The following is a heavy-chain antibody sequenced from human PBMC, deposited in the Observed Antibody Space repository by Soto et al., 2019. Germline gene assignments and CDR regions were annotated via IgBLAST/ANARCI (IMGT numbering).Heavy chain of an antibody. CDR2: ISGYNGNT. CDR3: ARDKGYGFGWSSSSGMDV. J-gene: IGHJ6*02. D-gene: IGHD5-18*01. V-gene: IGHV1-18*01. Sequence: QVQLVQSGAEVMTPGASVKVSCKASGYTFSNFGLSWVRQAPGQGLEWMGWISGYNGNTNSAERFQGRVTMTKDTSTSTAYMEVRSLTSDDTAVYYCARDKGYGFGWSSSSGMDVWGQGTTVTVSS. CDR1: GYTFSNFG.